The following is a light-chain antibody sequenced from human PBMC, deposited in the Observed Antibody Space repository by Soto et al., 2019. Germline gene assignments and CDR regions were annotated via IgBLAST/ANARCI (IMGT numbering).Light chain of an antibody. Sequence: DSGMTQSPDSLAVSLGERATIKCKSSQSVLYSSNNRNCLAWFQKKPGQPPKLLIFWASTREFGVPDRFSGSGSGTDFTLTISSLQPEDVAVYYCQQYSSTPITFGQGTRLEIK. J-gene: IGKJ5*01. V-gene: IGKV4-1*01. CDR3: QQYSSTPIT. CDR2: WAS. CDR1: QSVLYSSNNRNC.